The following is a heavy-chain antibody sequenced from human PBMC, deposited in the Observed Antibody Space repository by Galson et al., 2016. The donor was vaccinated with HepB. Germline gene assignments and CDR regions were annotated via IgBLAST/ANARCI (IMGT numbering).Heavy chain of an antibody. CDR1: GFSFTSFW. D-gene: IGHD4-17*01. V-gene: IGHV5-10-1*01. CDR3: ATSTGDFPAHGALDI. J-gene: IGHJ3*02. CDR2: IDPTDSYT. Sequence: QSGAEVKKPGESLRISCTGSGFSFTSFWITWVRQMPGKGLEWMGKIDPTDSYTNYSPSFQGHVTISADQSISTAYLQWNSLKAPDTAMYFCATSTGDFPAHGALDIWGQGTMVTVSS.